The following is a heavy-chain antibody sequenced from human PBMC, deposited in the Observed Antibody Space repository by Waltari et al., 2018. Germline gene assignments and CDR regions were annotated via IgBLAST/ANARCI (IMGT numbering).Heavy chain of an antibody. CDR3: ARSPGERWLQMFFDY. V-gene: IGHV1-69*01. CDR2: IIPIFRTP. CDR1: GGSFSSYA. Sequence: QVQLAQSGAEVKKPGSSLKVSCKASGGSFSSYAISWVQQVPGQGLEWMGGIIPIFRTPNYAQKFLDRVTITAEESTNTVYMELRSLRPEDTAVYYCARSPGERWLQMFFDYWGQGTLVTVSS. J-gene: IGHJ4*02. D-gene: IGHD5-12*01.